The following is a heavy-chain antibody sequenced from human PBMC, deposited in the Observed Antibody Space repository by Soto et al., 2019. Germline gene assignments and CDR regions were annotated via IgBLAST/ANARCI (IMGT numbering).Heavy chain of an antibody. CDR1: GGTFSTSA. Sequence: QVQLMQSGAEVKKPGSSVKVSCKASGGTFSTSAISWVRQAPGEGLEWVGGIMPVFATPDYAQKFQGRVTISADESTTTDYLELTSLTTDDTAVYYCARDKDRQQLGGNYYYIWDVWGEGTAITVSS. J-gene: IGHJ6*02. CDR2: IMPVFATP. V-gene: IGHV1-69*12. D-gene: IGHD3-3*02. CDR3: ARDKDRQQLGGNYYYIWDV.